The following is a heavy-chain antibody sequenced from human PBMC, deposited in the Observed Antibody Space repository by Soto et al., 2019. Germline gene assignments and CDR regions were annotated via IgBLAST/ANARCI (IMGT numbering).Heavy chain of an antibody. J-gene: IGHJ4*02. V-gene: IGHV3-21*01. CDR1: GFTFSSYS. CDR2: ISSSSSYI. CDR3: APLRSGTMGRGVITREF. Sequence: EVQLVESGGGLVKPGGSLRLSCAASGFTFSSYSMNWVRQAPGKGLEWVSSISSSSSYIYYADSVKGRFTISRDNAKNSLYLQKNSRRAEDSAVEYWAPLRSGTMGRGVITREFWGQGTLVTVSS. D-gene: IGHD3-10*01.